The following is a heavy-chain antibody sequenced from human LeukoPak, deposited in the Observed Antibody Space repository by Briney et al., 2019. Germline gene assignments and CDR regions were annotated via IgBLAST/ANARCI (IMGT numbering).Heavy chain of an antibody. Sequence: ASVKVSCKASGYTFTGYYMLWGRQAPGQGLEWRGWINPNSDGTNYAQKFQGRVTMPRETSIRTAYMELSRLRSDDTAVYYCARQSPDSQACDYWGEGTLVTVSS. J-gene: IGHJ4*02. CDR3: ARQSPDSQACDY. CDR2: INPNSDGT. V-gene: IGHV1-2*02. D-gene: IGHD2-21*01. CDR1: GYTFTGYY.